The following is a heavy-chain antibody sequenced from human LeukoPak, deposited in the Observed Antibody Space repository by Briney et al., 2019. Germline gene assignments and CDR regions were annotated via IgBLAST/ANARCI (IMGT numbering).Heavy chain of an antibody. J-gene: IGHJ4*02. V-gene: IGHV3-30*18. CDR1: GFTFRING. Sequence: GGSLRLSCAASGFTFRINGMHWVRQAPGKGLEWVAVISYDGSEKYYAESVKGRFTISRDISRNTLYLQMNSMRAEDTAVTYCVKDVGRFGELVVDHWGQGTLVTVSS. D-gene: IGHD3-10*01. CDR2: ISYDGSEK. CDR3: VKDVGRFGELVVDH.